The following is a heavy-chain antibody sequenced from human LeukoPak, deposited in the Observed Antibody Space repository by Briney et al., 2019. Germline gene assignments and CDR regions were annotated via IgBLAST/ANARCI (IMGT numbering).Heavy chain of an antibody. CDR3: AKDCTAMVMGDAFDI. CDR1: GFTFSSYA. V-gene: IGHV3-23*01. D-gene: IGHD5-18*01. J-gene: IGHJ3*02. CDR2: ISGSGGST. Sequence: GGSLRLSCAASGFTFSSYAMSWVRQAPGKGLEWVSAISGSGGSTYYADSVKGRFTISRDNSKNTLYLQMNSLRAEDTAGYYCAKDCTAMVMGDAFDIWGQGTMVTVSS.